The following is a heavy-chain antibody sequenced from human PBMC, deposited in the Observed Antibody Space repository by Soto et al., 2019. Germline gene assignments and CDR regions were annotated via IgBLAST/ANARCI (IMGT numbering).Heavy chain of an antibody. V-gene: IGHV1-18*04. CDR3: ATSYCSSTSCSRNWFDP. J-gene: IGHJ5*02. CDR1: GYTFISYG. CDR2: ISAYNGNT. Sequence: QVQLVQSGAEVKKPGASVKVSCKASGYTFISYGISWVRQAPGQGLEWMGWISAYNGNTNYAQKLQGRVTMTTDTSTSTAYMELRSLRSDDTAVYYCATSYCSSTSCSRNWFDPWGQGTLVTVSS. D-gene: IGHD2-2*01.